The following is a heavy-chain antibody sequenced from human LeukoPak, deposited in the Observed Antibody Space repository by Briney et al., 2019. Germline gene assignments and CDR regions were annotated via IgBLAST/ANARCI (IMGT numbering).Heavy chain of an antibody. CDR3: VRGRGGTLYCDY. D-gene: IGHD1-26*01. CDR2: ITSSGSII. V-gene: IGHV3-48*02. CDR1: GFSFNTYS. J-gene: IGHJ4*02. Sequence: GRSLRLSCAAAGFSFNTYSMSWVSQAPGKGMEWDSYITSSGSIITHADSVKGRFTIARDNAKNSLYLQMISMRDEDTAVYYCVRGRGGTLYCDYWGQGTLVTVSS.